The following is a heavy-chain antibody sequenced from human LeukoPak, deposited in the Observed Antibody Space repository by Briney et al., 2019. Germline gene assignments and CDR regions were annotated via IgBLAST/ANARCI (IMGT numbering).Heavy chain of an antibody. CDR3: ASWGNDDAFDI. Sequence: GGSLRLSCAASGFTVSSNYMSWVRQAPGKGLEWVSVIYSGGSTYYADSVKGRFTISRYNSKNTLYLQMNSLRAEDTAVYYCASWGNDDAFDIWGQGTMVTVSS. J-gene: IGHJ3*02. CDR1: GFTVSSNY. V-gene: IGHV3-53*04. CDR2: IYSGGST. D-gene: IGHD7-27*01.